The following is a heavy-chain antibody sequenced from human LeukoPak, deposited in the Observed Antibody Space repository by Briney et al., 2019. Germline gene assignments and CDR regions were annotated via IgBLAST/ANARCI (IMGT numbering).Heavy chain of an antibody. Sequence: ASVKVSCKASGYTFTSYYMHWVRQAPGQGLEWMGIINPGGGSTSYAQKFQGRVTMTRDTSTSTVYMGLSSLRSEDTAVYYCARDGRDGYNFDYWGQGTLVTVSS. CDR2: INPGGGST. D-gene: IGHD5-24*01. J-gene: IGHJ4*02. CDR1: GYTFTSYY. V-gene: IGHV1-46*01. CDR3: ARDGRDGYNFDY.